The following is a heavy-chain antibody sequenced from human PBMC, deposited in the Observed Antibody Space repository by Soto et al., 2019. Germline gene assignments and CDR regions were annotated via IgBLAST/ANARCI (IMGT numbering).Heavy chain of an antibody. D-gene: IGHD4-17*01. CDR1: GYTFTSYD. Sequence: GASVKVSCKASGYTFTSYDINWVRQATGQGLEWMGWMNPNSGNTGYAQKLQGRVTMTRNTSISTAYMELSSLRSEDTAVYYCARGDYGDPAYYMDVWGKGTTVTVSS. V-gene: IGHV1-8*01. J-gene: IGHJ6*03. CDR3: ARGDYGDPAYYMDV. CDR2: MNPNSGNT.